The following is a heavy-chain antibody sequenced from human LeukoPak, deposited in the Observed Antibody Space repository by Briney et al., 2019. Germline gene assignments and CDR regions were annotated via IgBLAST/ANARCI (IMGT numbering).Heavy chain of an antibody. V-gene: IGHV4-59*01. Sequence: PSETLSLTCLVSGEPTSSYYWSSVRQTPGRGPGYSGNVYYNGNTNYTPSLNSRVTISVDTSKNHFSLKLSSVTAADTAVYYCARDLGGVRGVIAAFDIWGQGTMVTVSS. CDR2: VYYNGNT. D-gene: IGHD3-10*01. CDR1: GEPTSSYY. J-gene: IGHJ3*02. CDR3: ARDLGGVRGVIAAFDI.